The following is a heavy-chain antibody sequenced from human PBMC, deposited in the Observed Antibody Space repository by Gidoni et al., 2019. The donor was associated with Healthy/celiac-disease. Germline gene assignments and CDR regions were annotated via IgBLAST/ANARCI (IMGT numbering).Heavy chain of an antibody. D-gene: IGHD6-13*01. J-gene: IGHJ4*02. CDR1: CGSISSGGYS. CDR3: ASATGSLFDY. V-gene: IGHV4-30-2*01. Sequence: QLQLQESGSGLVKPSQPLSLTCAVSCGSISSGGYSWSWIPQPPGKGLEWIGYIYPSGSTYYNPALKSRVTISVDRSKNQFSLKLSSVTAADTAVYYCASATGSLFDYWGQGTLVTVSS. CDR2: IYPSGST.